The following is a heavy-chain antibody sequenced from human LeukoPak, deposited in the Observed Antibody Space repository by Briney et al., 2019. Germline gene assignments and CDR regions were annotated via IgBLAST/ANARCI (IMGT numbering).Heavy chain of an antibody. Sequence: GGSLRLSCAASGFTFSSYSMNWVRQAPGKGLEWVSSISSSSSYIYYADSVKGRFTISRDNAKNSLYLQMNSLRAEDTAVYYCARDLFGRQQLVRGGPGAVGYWGQGTLVTVSS. J-gene: IGHJ4*02. CDR2: ISSSSSYI. CDR1: GFTFSSYS. D-gene: IGHD6-13*01. V-gene: IGHV3-21*01. CDR3: ARDLFGRQQLVRGGPGAVGY.